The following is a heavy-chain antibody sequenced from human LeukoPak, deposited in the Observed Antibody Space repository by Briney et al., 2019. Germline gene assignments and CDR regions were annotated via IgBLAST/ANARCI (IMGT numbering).Heavy chain of an antibody. CDR2: IYSGGST. Sequence: QPGGSLRLSCAASEFSVGSNYMTWVRQAPGKGLEWVSLIYSGGSTYYADSVKGRFTISRDNSKNTLYLQMNSLRAEDTAVYYCAKLYSSSSSLVYWGQGTLVTVSS. J-gene: IGHJ4*02. D-gene: IGHD6-6*01. V-gene: IGHV3-66*01. CDR1: EFSVGSNY. CDR3: AKLYSSSSSLVY.